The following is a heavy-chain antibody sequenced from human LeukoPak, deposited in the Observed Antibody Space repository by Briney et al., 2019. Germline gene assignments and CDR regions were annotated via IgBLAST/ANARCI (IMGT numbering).Heavy chain of an antibody. Sequence: SETLSLTCTVSGGSISSGGYYWSWIRQHPGKGLEWIGYIYYSGSTYYNPSLKSRVTISVDTSKNQFSLKLSSVTAADTAAYYCARAPGEGSSGRWSFDYWGQGTLVTVSS. J-gene: IGHJ4*02. CDR3: ARAPGEGSSGRWSFDY. CDR2: IYYSGST. V-gene: IGHV4-31*03. D-gene: IGHD6-19*01. CDR1: GGSISSGGYY.